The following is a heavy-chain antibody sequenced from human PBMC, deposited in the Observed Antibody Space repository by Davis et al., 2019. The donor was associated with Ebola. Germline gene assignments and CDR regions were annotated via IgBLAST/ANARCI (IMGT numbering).Heavy chain of an antibody. J-gene: IGHJ4*02. Sequence: MPSETLSLTCNVSGGATSTHHWTWIPQPPGKAPEWIGCVYYSGYTDYHPSLRGRVTISVDTSKDQFSLRLHSVTAADTAVYYCARGSDDYLSLDYWGQGTLVTVSS. V-gene: IGHV4-59*11. CDR3: ARGSDDYLSLDY. CDR1: GGATSTHH. D-gene: IGHD4-11*01. CDR2: VYYSGYT.